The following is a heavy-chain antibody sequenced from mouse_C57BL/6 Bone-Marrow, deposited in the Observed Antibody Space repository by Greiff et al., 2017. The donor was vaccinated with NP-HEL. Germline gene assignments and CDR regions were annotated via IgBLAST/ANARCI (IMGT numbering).Heavy chain of an antibody. CDR3: TREVFLLLGYFDV. CDR1: GYTFTDYE. D-gene: IGHD2-10*01. CDR2: IDPETGGT. Sequence: VQLQQPGAELVRPGASVTLSCKASGYTFTDYEMHWVKQTPVHGLEWIGAIDPETGGTAYNQKFKGKAILTADKSSSTAYMELRSLTSEDSAVYYCTREVFLLLGYFDVWGTGTTVTVSS. V-gene: IGHV1-15*01. J-gene: IGHJ1*03.